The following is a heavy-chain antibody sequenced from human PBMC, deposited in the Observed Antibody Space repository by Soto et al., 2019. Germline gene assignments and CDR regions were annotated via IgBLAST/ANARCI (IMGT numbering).Heavy chain of an antibody. D-gene: IGHD6-19*01. CDR2: ISGSGGST. CDR1: GFTFSSYA. V-gene: IGHV3-23*01. Sequence: PGGSLRLSCAASGFTFSSYAMSWVRQAPGKGLEWVSAISGSGGSTYYADSVKGRFTISRDNSKNTLYLQMNSLRAEDTAVYYCAKESPRMYKQWQPRHFDYWGQGTLVTVSS. J-gene: IGHJ4*02. CDR3: AKESPRMYKQWQPRHFDY.